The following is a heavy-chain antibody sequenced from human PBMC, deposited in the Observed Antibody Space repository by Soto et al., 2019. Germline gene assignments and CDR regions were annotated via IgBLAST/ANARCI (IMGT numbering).Heavy chain of an antibody. J-gene: IGHJ6*02. CDR1: GVTFSDFT. D-gene: IGHD6-6*01. V-gene: IGHV3-21*01. Sequence: EVQLVESGGGLVKPGGSLRLYCAASGVTFSDFTMNWVRQAPGNGMEWVSSISSSSSSYIYYADSVQGRFTISRDNAQNSLYLQMNSLRADDTAVYYCARASPGLDVWGHGTTVIVSS. CDR2: ISSSSSSYI. CDR3: ARASPGLDV.